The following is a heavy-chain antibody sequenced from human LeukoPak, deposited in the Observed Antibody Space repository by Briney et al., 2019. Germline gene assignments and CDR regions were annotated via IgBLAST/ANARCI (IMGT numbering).Heavy chain of an antibody. D-gene: IGHD1-26*01. V-gene: IGHV3-21*01. Sequence: GGSLRLSCAAAGFTFSTYSGNWIRQAPGKGLEWVSSISDDSNYIFYADSVKGRFTISRDNAKNSLYLQMNSLTAEDSAVYYCDSRRGSNRPFDYWGQGTLVTVSS. J-gene: IGHJ4*02. CDR3: DSRRGSNRPFDY. CDR1: GFTFSTYS. CDR2: ISDDSNYI.